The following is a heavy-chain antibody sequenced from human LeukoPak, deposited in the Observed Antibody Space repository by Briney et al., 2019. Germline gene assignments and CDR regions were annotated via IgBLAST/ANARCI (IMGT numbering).Heavy chain of an antibody. CDR2: IETDGSST. V-gene: IGHV3-74*01. Sequence: GGSLRLSCAASGFTFSSYSMNWVRQAPGKGLLWVARIETDGSSTAYADSVKGRFTISRDNAKNTLYLQMNSLRAEDTAVYYCARGGWYGDYWGQGTLVTVSS. CDR1: GFTFSSYS. D-gene: IGHD6-19*01. J-gene: IGHJ4*02. CDR3: ARGGWYGDY.